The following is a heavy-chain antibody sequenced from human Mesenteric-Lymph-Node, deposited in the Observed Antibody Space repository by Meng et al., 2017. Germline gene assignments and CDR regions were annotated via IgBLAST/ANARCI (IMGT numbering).Heavy chain of an antibody. CDR3: ARASLSGWLQPFDY. J-gene: IGHJ4*02. V-gene: IGHV3-21*01. D-gene: IGHD5-24*01. Sequence: GESLKISCAASGFTFSSYSMNWVRQAPGKGLEWVSSISSSSSYIYYADSVKGRFTISRDNAKNSLYLQMNSLRAEDTAVYYCARASLSGWLQPFDYWGQGTLVTVSS. CDR2: ISSSSSYI. CDR1: GFTFSSYS.